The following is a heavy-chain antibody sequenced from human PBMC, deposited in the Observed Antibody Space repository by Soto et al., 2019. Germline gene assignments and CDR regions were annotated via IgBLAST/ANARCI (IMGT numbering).Heavy chain of an antibody. J-gene: IGHJ6*02. V-gene: IGHV1-18*01. Sequence: QVQLVQSAAEVKKTGASVKVSCKAPGSSFTSYGITGVRRAPGQGLEWRGGTSLYNGHTKFVQRFQGRVSMTTDTSTKTAYMELRNLRSDDTAHYYCARDLTIVPATHPRLENYGMDVWGQGTTVIVSS. CDR2: TSLYNGHT. CDR1: GSSFTSYG. CDR3: ARDLTIVPATHPRLENYGMDV. D-gene: IGHD2-2*01.